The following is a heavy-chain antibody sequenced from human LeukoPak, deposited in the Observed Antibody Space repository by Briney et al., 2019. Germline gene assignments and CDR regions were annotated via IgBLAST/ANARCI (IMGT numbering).Heavy chain of an antibody. D-gene: IGHD4-17*01. V-gene: IGHV3-30*04. CDR2: ILYDESNK. CDR1: GFTFSSYA. CDR3: ARAGGDYGDYYFDY. Sequence: GGSLRLSCAASGFTFSSYAMHWVRQAPGKGLEWVAVILYDESNKYKLDSVKGRFTISRDNSKNTLYLQMNSLRAEDTAVYYCARAGGDYGDYYFDYWGQGTPVTVSS. J-gene: IGHJ4*02.